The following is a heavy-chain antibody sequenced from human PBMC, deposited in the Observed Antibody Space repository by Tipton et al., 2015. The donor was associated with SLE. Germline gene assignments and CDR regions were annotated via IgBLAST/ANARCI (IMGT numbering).Heavy chain of an antibody. D-gene: IGHD6-19*01. CDR1: GFTFSSYW. CDR2: IKQDGSEK. J-gene: IGHJ4*02. CDR3: ARDRGAVAGPEDY. V-gene: IGHV3-7*01. Sequence: SLRLSCAASGFTFSSYWMSWVRQAPGKGLEWVANIKQDGSEKYYADSVKGRFTISRDNSKNTLYLQMNSLRAEDTAVYYCARDRGAVAGPEDYWGQGTLVTVSS.